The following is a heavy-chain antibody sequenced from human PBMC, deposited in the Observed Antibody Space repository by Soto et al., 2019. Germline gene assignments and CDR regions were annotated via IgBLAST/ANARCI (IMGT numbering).Heavy chain of an antibody. V-gene: IGHV1-18*04. D-gene: IGHD2-2*01. CDR1: GDTFTSYG. CDR2: ISAYNGNT. CDR3: ARVTDIVVVPAAWFDP. J-gene: IGHJ5*02. Sequence: ASVKVSCKASGDTFTSYGISWVRQAPGQGLEWMGWISAYNGNTNYEQKLQGRVTMTTATSTSTAYMELRSLRSDDTAVYYCARVTDIVVVPAAWFDPWGQGTLVTVSS.